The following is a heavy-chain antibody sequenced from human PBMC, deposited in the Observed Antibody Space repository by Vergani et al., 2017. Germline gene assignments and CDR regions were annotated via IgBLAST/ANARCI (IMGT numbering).Heavy chain of an antibody. CDR2: INPNSGGT. V-gene: IGHV1-2*02. CDR3: ARGCGSTSCYKRGEDWFDP. D-gene: IGHD2-2*02. J-gene: IGHJ5*02. Sequence: QVQLVQSGAEVKKPGASVQVSCKASGYTFTGYYMHWVRQAPGQGLEWMGWINPNSGGTNYAQKFQGRVTMTRDTSISTSYMELSSLRSEDTAVYYCARGCGSTSCYKRGEDWFDPWGQGTLVTVSS. CDR1: GYTFTGYY.